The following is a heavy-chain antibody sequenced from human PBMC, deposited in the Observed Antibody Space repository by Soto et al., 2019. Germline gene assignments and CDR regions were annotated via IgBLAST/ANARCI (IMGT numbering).Heavy chain of an antibody. J-gene: IGHJ6*02. CDR1: GFTFSSYW. D-gene: IGHD3-10*01. CDR3: ARDPMTGFGELLDYYYYYGMDV. CDR2: INSDGSST. V-gene: IGHV3-74*01. Sequence: GGSLRLSCAASGFTFSSYWMHWVRQAPGKGLVWVSRINSDGSSTSYAGSVKGRFTISRDNAKNTLYLQMNSLRAEDTAVYYCARDPMTGFGELLDYYYYYGMDVWGQGTTVTVSS.